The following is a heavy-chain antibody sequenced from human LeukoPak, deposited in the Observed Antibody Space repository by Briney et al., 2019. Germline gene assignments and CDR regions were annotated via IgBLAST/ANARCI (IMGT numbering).Heavy chain of an antibody. Sequence: PSETLSLTCAVYGGSFSGYYWSWIRQPPGKGLEWIGEINHSGSTNYNPSLKSRVTISVDTSKNQFSLKLSSVTAADTAVYYCARGRYSGYDSWFGPWGQGTLVTVSS. CDR3: ARGRYSGYDSWFGP. D-gene: IGHD5-12*01. V-gene: IGHV4-34*01. J-gene: IGHJ5*02. CDR1: GGSFSGYY. CDR2: INHSGST.